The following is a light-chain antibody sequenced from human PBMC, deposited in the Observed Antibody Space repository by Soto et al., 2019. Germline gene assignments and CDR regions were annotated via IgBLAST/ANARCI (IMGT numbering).Light chain of an antibody. CDR3: HQRQSWPRT. J-gene: IGKJ1*01. CDR2: QTS. V-gene: IGKV3-11*01. CDR1: QYINTR. Sequence: IVLTQSPATLSSCPGDRVTLSCRASQYINTRLAWYQHRPGQAPRLLIYQTSLRAAGIPARFSASGSGTDFTLIISDVQPEDFALYYCHQRQSWPRTFGQGTKVDIK.